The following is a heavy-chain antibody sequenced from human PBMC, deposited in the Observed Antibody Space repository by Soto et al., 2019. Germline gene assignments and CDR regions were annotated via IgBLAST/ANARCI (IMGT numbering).Heavy chain of an antibody. D-gene: IGHD5-18*01. CDR2: ISYEGSNK. V-gene: IGHV3-30*18. CDR3: AKDFIFGYSYGRLPNGFDY. J-gene: IGHJ4*02. CDR1: GFTFSSYG. Sequence: QVQLVESGGGVVQPGRSLRLSCAASGFTFSSYGMHWVRQAPGKGLEWVAVISYEGSNKDYADAVKARFTISRDNSKNTLNLQMNSLRAEDTAVYYCAKDFIFGYSYGRLPNGFDYRGQGSRVVVSS.